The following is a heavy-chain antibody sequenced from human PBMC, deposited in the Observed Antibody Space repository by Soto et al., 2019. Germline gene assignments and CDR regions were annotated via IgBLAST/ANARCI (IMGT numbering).Heavy chain of an antibody. J-gene: IGHJ3*02. CDR2: INHSGST. Sequence: QPPGKGLEWIGEINHSGSTNYNPSLKSRVTISVDTSKNQFSLKLSSVTAADTAVYYCARRPREGRLQPTAFDIWGQGTMVTVSS. CDR3: ARRPREGRLQPTAFDI. V-gene: IGHV4-34*13. D-gene: IGHD6-25*01.